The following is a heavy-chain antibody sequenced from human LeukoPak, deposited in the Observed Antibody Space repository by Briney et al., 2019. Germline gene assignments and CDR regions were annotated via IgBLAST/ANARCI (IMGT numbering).Heavy chain of an antibody. Sequence: SETLSLTCAVYGGSFSGYYWSWIRQPPGKGLEWIGEINHSGSTNYNPSLKSRVTISVDTSKNQFSLKLSSVTAADTAVYYCARGIGYSSSWYVKPSLVDVWGKGTTVTVSS. V-gene: IGHV4-34*01. D-gene: IGHD6-13*01. CDR3: ARGIGYSSSWYVKPSLVDV. CDR2: INHSGST. CDR1: GGSFSGYY. J-gene: IGHJ6*04.